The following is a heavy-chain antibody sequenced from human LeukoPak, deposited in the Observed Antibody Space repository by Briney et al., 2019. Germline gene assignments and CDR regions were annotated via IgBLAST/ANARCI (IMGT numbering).Heavy chain of an antibody. Sequence: ASVKVSCKASGYTFTGYYMHWVRQAPGQGLEWMGRINPNSGGTNYAQKFQGRVTMTRDTSISTAYMELSRLRSDDTAVYYCARVVTGPWGAFDIWGQGTMVTVSS. D-gene: IGHD1-20*01. V-gene: IGHV1-2*06. CDR3: ARVVTGPWGAFDI. CDR1: GYTFTGYY. CDR2: INPNSGGT. J-gene: IGHJ3*02.